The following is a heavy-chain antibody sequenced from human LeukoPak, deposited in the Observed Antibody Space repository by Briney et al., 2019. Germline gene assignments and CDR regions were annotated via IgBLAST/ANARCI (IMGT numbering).Heavy chain of an antibody. CDR1: RGTFSSYA. CDR2: IIPIFGTA. CDR3: ARDFNCSGGHCFQH. V-gene: IGHV1-69*05. J-gene: IGHJ1*01. Sequence: GSSVKVSCKASRGTFSSYAISWVRQAPGQGLEWMGRIIPIFGTANYAQKFQGRVTITTDESTSTAYMELSSLRSEDTAVYYCARDFNCSGGHCFQHWGQGTLVTVFS. D-gene: IGHD2-15*01.